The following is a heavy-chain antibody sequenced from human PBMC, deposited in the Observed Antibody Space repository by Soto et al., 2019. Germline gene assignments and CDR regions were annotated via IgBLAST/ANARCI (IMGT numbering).Heavy chain of an antibody. CDR3: VREYYGSGVI. CDR1: GFTFASYT. V-gene: IGHV3-23*01. Sequence: EAQLLESGGGIVEPGGSLRLSCAASGFTFASYTMSWVRQAPGKGLQWVSYISDGGHNTYYADSVKGRFTISRDDLEGTLYLLMNSLSAEDTGLYYCVREYYGSGVIWGQGTLVTVSS. CDR2: ISDGGHNT. J-gene: IGHJ4*02. D-gene: IGHD3-10*01.